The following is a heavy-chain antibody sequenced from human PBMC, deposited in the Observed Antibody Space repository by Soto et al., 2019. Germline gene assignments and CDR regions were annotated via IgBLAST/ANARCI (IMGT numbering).Heavy chain of an antibody. CDR2: INPSGGST. CDR3: ARAGSSGWYGGGAYYFDY. CDR1: GYTFTSYY. V-gene: IGHV1-46*01. J-gene: IGHJ4*02. D-gene: IGHD6-19*01. Sequence: ASVKVSCKASGYTFTSYYMHWVRQAPGQGLEWMGIINPSGGSTSYAQKFQGRVTMTRDTSTSTVYMELSSLRSEDTAVYYCARAGSSGWYGGGAYYFDYWGQGTLVTV.